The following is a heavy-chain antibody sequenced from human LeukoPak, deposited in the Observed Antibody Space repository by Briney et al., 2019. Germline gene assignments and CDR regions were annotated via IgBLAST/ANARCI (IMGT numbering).Heavy chain of an antibody. V-gene: IGHV3-30-3*01. Sequence: GRSLRLSCEVSGFIFRKYNMHWVRQAPGKGLEWVAAISDDGSNEHDADSVKGRFTISRDNSKNTLYLQMNSLRAEDTAVYYCAKEKKYYYDSSGYPGYDYWGQGTLVTVSS. J-gene: IGHJ4*02. CDR3: AKEKKYYYDSSGYPGYDY. D-gene: IGHD3-22*01. CDR1: GFIFRKYN. CDR2: ISDDGSNE.